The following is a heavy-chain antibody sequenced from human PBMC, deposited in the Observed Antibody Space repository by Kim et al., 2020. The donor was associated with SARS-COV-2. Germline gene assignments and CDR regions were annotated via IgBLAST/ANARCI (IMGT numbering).Heavy chain of an antibody. CDR1: GGSISSSSYY. CDR3: ARLIRGNYFDY. J-gene: IGHJ4*02. D-gene: IGHD3-10*01. CDR2: IYYSGST. V-gene: IGHV4-39*01. Sequence: SETLSLTCTVSGGSISSSSYYWGWIRQPPGKGLEWIGSIYYSGSTYYNPSLKSRVTISVDTSKNQFSLKLSSVTAADTAVYYCARLIRGNYFDYWGQGTLVTVSS.